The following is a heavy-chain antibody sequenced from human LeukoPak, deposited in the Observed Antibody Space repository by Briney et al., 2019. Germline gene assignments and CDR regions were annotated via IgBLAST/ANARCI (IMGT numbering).Heavy chain of an antibody. D-gene: IGHD5-12*01. J-gene: IGHJ4*02. CDR1: GGSLSGYY. CDR2: INHSGNT. Sequence: PSETLSLTCAVYGGSLSGYYWTWIRQSQGKGLEWIGEINHSGNTNYNPSLKSRVTIPVDTSKKHLSLTVRSVTAADTAVYYCARGGGQWLRSYYFDYWGQGALVTVSS. CDR3: ARGGGQWLRSYYFDY. V-gene: IGHV4-34*01.